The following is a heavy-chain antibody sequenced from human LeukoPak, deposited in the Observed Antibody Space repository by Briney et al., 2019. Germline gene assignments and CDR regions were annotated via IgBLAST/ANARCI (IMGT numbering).Heavy chain of an antibody. CDR3: ARRGRYCTGANCYTGYFQH. J-gene: IGHJ1*01. CDR1: GGSISSYY. CDR2: INHRGST. V-gene: IGHV4-34*01. D-gene: IGHD2-2*02. Sequence: SETLSLTCTVSGGSISSYYWSWIRQSPGKGLEWIGEINHRGSTNYDPSLKSRVTISVDTSKKQFSLSLRSVTAADTAVYYCARRGRYCTGANCYTGYFQHWGQGTLVTVSS.